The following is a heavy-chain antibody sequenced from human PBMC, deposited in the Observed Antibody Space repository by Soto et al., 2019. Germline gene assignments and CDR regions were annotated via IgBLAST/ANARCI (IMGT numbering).Heavy chain of an antibody. CDR3: ARDLPQRWLQFGQYYYGMDV. Sequence: GESLRRSCAASGFTFSSYWMHWVRQAPGKGLVWVSRINSDGSSTSYADSVKGRFTISRDNAKNTLYLQMNSLRAEDTAVYYCARDLPQRWLQFGQYYYGMDVWGQGTTVTVSS. D-gene: IGHD5-12*01. J-gene: IGHJ6*02. V-gene: IGHV3-74*01. CDR1: GFTFSSYW. CDR2: INSDGSST.